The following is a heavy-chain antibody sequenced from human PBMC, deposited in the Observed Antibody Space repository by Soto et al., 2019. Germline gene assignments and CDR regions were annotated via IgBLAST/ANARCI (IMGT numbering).Heavy chain of an antibody. CDR3: ARGGSRPI. V-gene: IGHV3-23*01. Sequence: PVVSLRISCAAVGFKFSSSSVNWVCQAPGRGLEWVAYISDSGGSTYYADSVKGRFTISRDNSKNTLYLQMNSLRAEDTAVYYCARGGSRPIWGQGTLVTVSS. J-gene: IGHJ4*02. CDR2: ISDSGGST. CDR1: GFKFSSSS. D-gene: IGHD2-15*01.